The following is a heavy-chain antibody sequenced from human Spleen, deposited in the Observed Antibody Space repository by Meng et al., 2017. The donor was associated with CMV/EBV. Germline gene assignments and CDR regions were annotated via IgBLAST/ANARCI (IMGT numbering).Heavy chain of an antibody. Sequence: SLPRTVSGGPVDSGRYHWNWIRQPPGKGLEWIGQTGSTNYDPSLKSRVTISVDTSKNQFSLKLSSVTAADTAVYYCASLIAGGSGRGYWGQGTLVTVSS. V-gene: IGHV4-61*01. CDR1: GGPVDSGRYH. CDR3: ASLIAGGSGRGY. D-gene: IGHD6-13*01. J-gene: IGHJ4*02. CDR2: TGST.